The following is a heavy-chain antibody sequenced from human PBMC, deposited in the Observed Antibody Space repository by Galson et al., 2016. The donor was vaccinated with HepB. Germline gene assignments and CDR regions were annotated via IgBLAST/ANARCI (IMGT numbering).Heavy chain of an antibody. CDR3: ARGGGQWEPYFYGMDV. CDR1: GYTFTSSG. V-gene: IGHV1-18*01. Sequence: SVKVSCKASGYTFTSSGITWVRQAPGQGLEWLGWISTYSGNTNYAQKFQGRVTMTTHTSTRTAYMDLKSLKSDDTAVYYCARGGGQWEPYFYGMDVWGQGATVTVSS. CDR2: ISTYSGNT. J-gene: IGHJ6*02. D-gene: IGHD1-26*01.